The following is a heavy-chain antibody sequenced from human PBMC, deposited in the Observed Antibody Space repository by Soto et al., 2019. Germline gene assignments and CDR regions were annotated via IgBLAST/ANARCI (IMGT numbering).Heavy chain of an antibody. CDR2: IYYTGIS. Sequence: SETLALTWPVSGGASSSGVDDWIWIRQHPGKGREWVGYIYYTGISYYNPSLKSRVTISVAPSKTHLSLRLASVTAADTAVYYCARDLRGYSRYDYLDYWGQGIPVTVSS. J-gene: IGHJ4*02. V-gene: IGHV4-31*02. D-gene: IGHD5-12*01. CDR1: GGASSSGVDD. CDR3: ARDLRGYSRYDYLDY.